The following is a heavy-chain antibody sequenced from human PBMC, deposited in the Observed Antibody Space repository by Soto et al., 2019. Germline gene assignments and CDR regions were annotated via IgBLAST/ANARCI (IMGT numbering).Heavy chain of an antibody. CDR1: GYNFANFG. Sequence: GASVKVSCKASGYNFANFGISWARQAPGQGLEWLGWIGPHSGNPNYAQRFQGRGTMTTDTSTSTAYMELRTLRSDDTAVYFCARFEFSNYVIDYWAQGTLVTVSS. D-gene: IGHD4-4*01. CDR2: IGPHSGNP. CDR3: ARFEFSNYVIDY. V-gene: IGHV1-18*01. J-gene: IGHJ4*02.